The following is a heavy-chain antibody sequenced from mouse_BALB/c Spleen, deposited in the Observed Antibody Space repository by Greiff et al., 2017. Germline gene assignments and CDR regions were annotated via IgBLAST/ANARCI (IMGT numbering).Heavy chain of an antibody. CDR1: GFTFSSYA. CDR3: ARQGDYDDYFDY. V-gene: IGHV5-9-3*01. J-gene: IGHJ2*01. CDR2: ISSGGSYT. Sequence: EVQRVESGGGLVKPGGSLKLSCAASGFTFSSYAMSWVRQTPEKRLEWVATISSGGSYTYYPDSVKGRFTISRDNAKNTLYLQMSSLRSEDTAMYYCARQGDYDDYFDYWGQGTTLTVSS. D-gene: IGHD2-4*01.